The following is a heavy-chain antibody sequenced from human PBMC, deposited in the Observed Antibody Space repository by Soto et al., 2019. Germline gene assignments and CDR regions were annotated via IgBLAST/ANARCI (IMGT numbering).Heavy chain of an antibody. D-gene: IGHD2-2*02. CDR3: TTYTGYGMEV. Sequence: EVQMVETGGGLSQPGGSLRLSCAVSGFIVSSKYMTWVRQAPGKGLEWVSVIYTGGSTHYADSARGRFTISRDSSKNTLYLQMNSLRAEDAAVYYCTTYTGYGMEVGGQGNTVTVS. CDR1: GFIVSSKY. V-gene: IGHV3-53*02. J-gene: IGHJ6*02. CDR2: IYTGGST.